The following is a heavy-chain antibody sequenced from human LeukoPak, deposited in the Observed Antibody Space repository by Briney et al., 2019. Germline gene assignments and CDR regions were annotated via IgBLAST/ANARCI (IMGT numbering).Heavy chain of an antibody. CDR3: AKDPNGDYIGAFDM. CDR1: GITASSYA. Sequence: GGSLRLSCAAAGITASSYAMTWVRQAPGKGLEWVSTISGSGDRTLYADSVKGRFTISRDNFKNTLYLQMNSLRAEDTALYHCAKDPNGDYIGAFDMWGQGTMVTVSS. V-gene: IGHV3-23*01. D-gene: IGHD4-17*01. CDR2: ISGSGDRT. J-gene: IGHJ3*02.